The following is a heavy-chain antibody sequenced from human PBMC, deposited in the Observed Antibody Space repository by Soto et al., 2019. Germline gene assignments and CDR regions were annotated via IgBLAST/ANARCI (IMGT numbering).Heavy chain of an antibody. CDR2: IYYSGST. V-gene: IGHV4-59*01. Sequence: SETLSLTCTVSGGSIISYYWSWIRQPPGKGLEWIGYIYYSGSTNYNPSLKSRVTISVETSKNQFSLKLSSVTAADTAVYYCARVDKGDWFDPWGQGTLVTVSS. J-gene: IGHJ5*02. CDR3: ARVDKGDWFDP. D-gene: IGHD1-26*01. CDR1: GGSIISYY.